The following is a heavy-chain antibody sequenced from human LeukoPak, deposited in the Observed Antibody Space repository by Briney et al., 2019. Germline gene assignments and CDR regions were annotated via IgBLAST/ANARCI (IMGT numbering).Heavy chain of an antibody. CDR3: DRGAAGTILLYYMGV. J-gene: IGHJ6*03. V-gene: IGHV4-59*01. CDR1: GDSISSYF. CDR2: FYYRGST. D-gene: IGHD6-13*01. Sequence: PETLSLTCTVSGDSISSYFWSWIRQPPGQGLERIPYFYYRGSTNYNPSLKSRVTLTVDTSPTLFSLKPSSVSVPATVASYRDRGAAGTILLYYMGVWGKGTTVTVSS.